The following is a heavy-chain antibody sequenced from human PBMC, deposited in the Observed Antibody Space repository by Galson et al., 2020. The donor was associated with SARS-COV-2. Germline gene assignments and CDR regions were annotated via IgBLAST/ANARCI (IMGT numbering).Heavy chain of an antibody. Sequence: TGGSLRLSCAASGFTFSSYSMNWVRQAPGKGLEWVSSISSSSSYIYYADSVTGRFTISRDNAKNSLYLQMNSLRAEDTAVYYCARVSGAWYDYDSSGYADYWGQGTLVTVSS. V-gene: IGHV3-21*01. CDR2: ISSSSSYI. CDR3: ARVSGAWYDYDSSGYADY. D-gene: IGHD3-22*01. CDR1: GFTFSSYS. J-gene: IGHJ4*02.